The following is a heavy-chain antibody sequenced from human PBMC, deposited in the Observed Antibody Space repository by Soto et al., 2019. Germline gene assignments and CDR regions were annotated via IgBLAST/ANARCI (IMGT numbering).Heavy chain of an antibody. CDR2: IIPIFGTA. V-gene: IGHV1-69*13. CDR3: ARDSKRGQWLPSSYYGMKV. D-gene: IGHD5-12*01. CDR1: GGTFSSYS. Sequence: GASVNVSFKAAGGTFSSYSISWVRQAPGQWLELMGGIIPIFGTANYAHKFQGRVTITADESTSTAYMELSSLRSEDTAVYYCARDSKRGQWLPSSYYGMKVWGQGTTVTVSS. J-gene: IGHJ6*02.